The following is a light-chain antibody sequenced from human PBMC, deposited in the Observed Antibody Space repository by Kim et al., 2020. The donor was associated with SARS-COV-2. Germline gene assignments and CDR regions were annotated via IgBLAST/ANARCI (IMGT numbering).Light chain of an antibody. CDR2: DES. V-gene: IGKV3-11*01. Sequence: PGERATLSCRASQSVSSNLVWYQQKPGQPPRLLIYDESNRGTGIPARFSVSGSGTDFTLTISSLEAEDFAVYYCQQRSNWPWTFGQGTKVEIK. J-gene: IGKJ1*01. CDR1: QSVSSN. CDR3: QQRSNWPWT.